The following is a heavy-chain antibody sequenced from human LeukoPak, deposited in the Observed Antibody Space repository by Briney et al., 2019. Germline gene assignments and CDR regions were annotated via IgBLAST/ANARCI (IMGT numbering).Heavy chain of an antibody. CDR1: GFTFSSYA. J-gene: IGHJ3*02. CDR2: IKQDGSEK. CDR3: ARDEDGDFLRGAFDI. D-gene: IGHD4-17*01. V-gene: IGHV3-7*01. Sequence: PGGSLRLSCAASGFTFSSYAMSWVRQAPGKGLEWVANIKQDGSEKYYVDSVKGRFTISRDNAKNSLYLQMNSLRAEDTAVYYCARDEDGDFLRGAFDIWGQGTMVTVSS.